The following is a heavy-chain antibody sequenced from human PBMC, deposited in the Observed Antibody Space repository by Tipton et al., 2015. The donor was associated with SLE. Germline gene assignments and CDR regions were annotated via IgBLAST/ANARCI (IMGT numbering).Heavy chain of an antibody. D-gene: IGHD3-10*01. CDR2: IYPGDSDT. V-gene: IGHV5-51*01. Sequence: SLRLSCKGSGFTFTSYWIGWVRQLPGKGLEWMGIIYPGDSDTRYSLSFQGQVTISADKSITTAYLQWSSLKASDTAMYYCAKGKSGSYRDVFNIWGQGTMVTVS. CDR3: AKGKSGSYRDVFNI. CDR1: GFTFTSYW. J-gene: IGHJ3*02.